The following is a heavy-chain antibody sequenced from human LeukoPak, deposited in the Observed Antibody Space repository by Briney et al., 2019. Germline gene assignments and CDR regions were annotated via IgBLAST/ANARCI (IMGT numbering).Heavy chain of an antibody. CDR1: SGSISSGSYY. V-gene: IGHV4-61*02. Sequence: SQTLSLTCNVSSGSISSGSYYWSWIRQPAGKGLEWIGRIYTSGSTNYNPSLKSRVTISVDSSKNQFSLTLSSVTAADTAVYYCATGCSGGSCYSLDYYYYYYMDVWGKGTTVTVSS. J-gene: IGHJ6*03. D-gene: IGHD2-15*01. CDR2: IYTSGST. CDR3: ATGCSGGSCYSLDYYYYYYMDV.